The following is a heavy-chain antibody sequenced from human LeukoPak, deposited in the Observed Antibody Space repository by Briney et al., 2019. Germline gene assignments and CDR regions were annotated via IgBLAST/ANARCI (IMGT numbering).Heavy chain of an antibody. V-gene: IGHV3-23*01. D-gene: IGHD6-19*01. J-gene: IGHJ4*02. CDR3: AKVFTSGWYFGL. Sequence: PGGSLRLSCAASGVTFSSYAMSWVRQAPGKGLEWVSAISGSGGSTYYADSVKGRFTISRDNSKNTLYLQMNSLRAEDTAVYYCAKVFTSGWYFGLWGQGTLVTVSS. CDR2: ISGSGGST. CDR1: GVTFSSYA.